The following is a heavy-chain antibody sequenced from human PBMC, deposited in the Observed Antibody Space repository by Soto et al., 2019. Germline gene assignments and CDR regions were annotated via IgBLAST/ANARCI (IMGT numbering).Heavy chain of an antibody. J-gene: IGHJ4*02. CDR3: ARGRLHLGELSFLGI. Sequence: QVQLQESGPGLVKPSQTLSLTCTVSGGSISSGGYYWSWIRQHPGKGLEWIGYIYYSGRTYYNPSLKSRFTISVDTSKNQFSLKLSYVTAADTAVYYWARGRLHLGELSFLGIWGQGTLVTVSS. D-gene: IGHD3-16*02. V-gene: IGHV4-31*03. CDR1: GGSISSGGYY. CDR2: IYYSGRT.